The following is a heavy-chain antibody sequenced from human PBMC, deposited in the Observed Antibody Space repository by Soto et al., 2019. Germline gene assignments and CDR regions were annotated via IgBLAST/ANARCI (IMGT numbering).Heavy chain of an antibody. D-gene: IGHD5-12*01. CDR3: ARSRGYGDFDY. V-gene: IGHV1-3*01. J-gene: IGHJ4*02. CDR2: INAGNGNT. CDR1: GYTFTSYA. Sequence: ASVKVSCKASGYTFTSYAMHWVRQAPGQRLEWIGWINAGNGNTKYSQKFQGRVTITRDTSASTAYMELSSLRSGDTAVYYCARSRGYGDFDYWGQGTLVTVSS.